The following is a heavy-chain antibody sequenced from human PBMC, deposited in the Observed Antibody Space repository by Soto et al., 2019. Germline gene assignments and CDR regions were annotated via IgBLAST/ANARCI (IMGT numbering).Heavy chain of an antibody. CDR2: ISSSSSYT. Sequence: GGSLRLSCAASGFTFSDYYMSWIRQAPGKGLEWVSYISSSSSYTNYADSVKGRFTISRDNAKNSLYLQMNSLRAGDTAVYYCARFEGDILTGYLYYFDYWGQGTLVTVS. CDR1: GFTFSDYY. D-gene: IGHD3-9*01. CDR3: ARFEGDILTGYLYYFDY. V-gene: IGHV3-11*06. J-gene: IGHJ4*02.